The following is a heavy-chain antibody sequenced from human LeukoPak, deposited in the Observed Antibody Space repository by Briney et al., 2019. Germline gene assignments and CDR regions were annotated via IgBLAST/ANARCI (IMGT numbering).Heavy chain of an antibody. CDR1: GGSISSSSYY. Sequence: SETLSLTCTVSGGSISSSSYYWGWIRQPPGKGLEWIGSIYYSGSTYYNPPLKSRVTISVDTSKNQFSLKLSSVTAADTAVYYCARLATPPFYSGSYAEDYWGQGTLVTVSS. CDR2: IYYSGST. CDR3: ARLATPPFYSGSYAEDY. V-gene: IGHV4-39*01. J-gene: IGHJ4*02. D-gene: IGHD1-26*01.